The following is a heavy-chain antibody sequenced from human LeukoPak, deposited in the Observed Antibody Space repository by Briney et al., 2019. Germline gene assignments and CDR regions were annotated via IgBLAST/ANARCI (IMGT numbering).Heavy chain of an antibody. CDR2: ISGYNGNT. V-gene: IGHV1-18*01. CDR3: ARDRPYYYDSSAYYPDF. Sequence: GASVKVSCKASGYSFTSYRISWVRQAPGQGLEWMGWISGYNGNTNYAQKLQGRVTMTTDTSTSTAYMELRSLSSDDTAVYYCARDRPYYYDSSAYYPDFWGQGTLVTVSS. CDR1: GYSFTSYR. D-gene: IGHD3-22*01. J-gene: IGHJ4*02.